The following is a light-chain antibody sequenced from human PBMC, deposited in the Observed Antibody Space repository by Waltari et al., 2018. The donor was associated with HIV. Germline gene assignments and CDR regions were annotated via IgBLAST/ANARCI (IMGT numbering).Light chain of an antibody. V-gene: IGLV1-51*01. CDR1: SSHIGSNS. J-gene: IGLJ3*02. CDR3: GTWDSSLSAV. Sequence: QSVLTQPPSVSAAPGQTVTISCSGRSSHIGSNSVSWYQQLPGTAPKLLIYDNNKRPSGIPDRFSGSKSGTSATVGITGLQTGDEADYYCGTWDSSLSAVFGGGTKLTVL. CDR2: DNN.